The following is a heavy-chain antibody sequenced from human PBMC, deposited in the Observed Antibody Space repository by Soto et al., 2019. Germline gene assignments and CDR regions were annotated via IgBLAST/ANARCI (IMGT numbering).Heavy chain of an antibody. V-gene: IGHV4-61*01. D-gene: IGHD1-1*01. Sequence: PSETLSLTCAVFGGSVNSGNYYWSWIRQPPGKGLEWIGEMSQSGGTHFNPSLKSRVTISVDTSKTQSSLTMSSVTAAATALYYCARVERGTATTVLDAYDFWGPGTMDTVSS. CDR3: ARVERGTATTVLDAYDF. J-gene: IGHJ3*01. CDR2: MSQSGGT. CDR1: GGSVNSGNYY.